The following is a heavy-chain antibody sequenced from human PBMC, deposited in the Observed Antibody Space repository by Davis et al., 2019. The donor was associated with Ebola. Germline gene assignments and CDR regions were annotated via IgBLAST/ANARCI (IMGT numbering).Heavy chain of an antibody. CDR1: GFTFSSYA. CDR3: ARAEFP. Sequence: GGSLRLSCAASGFTFSSYAMHWVRQAPGKGLEWVAVISYDGSNKYYADSVKGRFTISRDNSKNTLYLQMNSLRAEDTAVYYCARAEFPWGQGTLVIVSS. V-gene: IGHV3-30*04. J-gene: IGHJ4*02. D-gene: IGHD3-10*01. CDR2: ISYDGSNK.